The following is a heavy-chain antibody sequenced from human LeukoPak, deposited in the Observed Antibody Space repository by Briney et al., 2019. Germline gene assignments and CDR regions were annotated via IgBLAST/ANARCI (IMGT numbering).Heavy chain of an antibody. CDR3: ARDGTGVAARLNANWFDP. J-gene: IGHJ5*02. V-gene: IGHV6-1*01. CDR2: TYYRSKWYN. Sequence: SQTLSLTCAISGDSVSSNSAAWNWIRQSPSRGLEWLGRTYYRSKWYNDYAVSVKSRITINPDASKNQFSLQLNSVTPEDTAVYYCARDGTGVAARLNANWFDPWGREPWSPSPQ. CDR1: GDSVSSNSAA. D-gene: IGHD6-6*01.